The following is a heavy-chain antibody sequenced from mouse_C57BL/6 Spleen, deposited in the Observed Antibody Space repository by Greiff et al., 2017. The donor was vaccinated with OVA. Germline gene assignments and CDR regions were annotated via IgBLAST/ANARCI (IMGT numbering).Heavy chain of an antibody. CDR1: GYSFTSYY. D-gene: IGHD1-1*01. CDR3: AITTVGAPYALDY. V-gene: IGHV1-66*01. Sequence: QVQLQQSGPELVKPGASVKISCKASGYSFTSYYIHWVKQRPGQGLEWIGWIYPGSGNTKYNEKFKGKATLTADTSSSTAYMQLSSLTSEDSAVYYCAITTVGAPYALDYWGQGTSVTVSS. J-gene: IGHJ4*01. CDR2: IYPGSGNT.